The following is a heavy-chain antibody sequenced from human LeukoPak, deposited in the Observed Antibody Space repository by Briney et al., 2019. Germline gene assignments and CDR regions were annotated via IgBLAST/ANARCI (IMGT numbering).Heavy chain of an antibody. D-gene: IGHD3-10*01. Sequence: GGSLRLSCAASGFTVSSNYMSWVRQAPGKGLEWVSVIYSGGSTYYADSVKGRFTISRDDSKNTLYLQMNSLKTEDTAVYYCTAGHPPIYYYGSGLDYWGQGTLVTVSS. V-gene: IGHV3-53*01. J-gene: IGHJ4*02. CDR1: GFTVSSNY. CDR3: TAGHPPIYYYGSGLDY. CDR2: IYSGGST.